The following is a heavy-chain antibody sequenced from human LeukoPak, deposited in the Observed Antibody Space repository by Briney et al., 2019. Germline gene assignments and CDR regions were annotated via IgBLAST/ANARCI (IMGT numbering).Heavy chain of an antibody. Sequence: SETLSLTCTVSGGSINSYYWSWIRQPPGKGLEWIGYIYYTGSTNYNPSLKSRVIISVDTSKNQFTLKLSSVTAADTAVYYCARTYRYDFWSGYYHWGQGTPVTVSS. D-gene: IGHD3-3*01. CDR1: GGSINSYY. CDR3: ARTYRYDFWSGYYH. V-gene: IGHV4-59*01. CDR2: IYYTGST. J-gene: IGHJ4*02.